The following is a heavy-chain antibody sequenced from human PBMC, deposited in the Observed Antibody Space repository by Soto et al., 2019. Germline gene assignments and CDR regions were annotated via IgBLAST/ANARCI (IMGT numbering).Heavy chain of an antibody. CDR3: ARDRAPRYCSGGSCYSAAWFDP. D-gene: IGHD2-15*01. V-gene: IGHV1-3*01. J-gene: IGHJ5*02. CDR2: INAGNGNT. CDR1: GYTFTSYA. Sequence: GASVKVSCKASGYTFTSYAMHWVRQAPGQRLEWMGWINAGNGNTKYSQKFQGRVTITRDTSASTAYMELSSLRSDDTAVYYCARDRAPRYCSGGSCYSAAWFDPWGQGTLVTVSS.